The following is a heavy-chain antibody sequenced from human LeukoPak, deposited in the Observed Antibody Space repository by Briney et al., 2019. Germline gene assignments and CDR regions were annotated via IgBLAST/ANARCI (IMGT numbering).Heavy chain of an antibody. J-gene: IGHJ4*02. D-gene: IGHD5-12*01. CDR3: ARGYSGYDPFDY. CDR1: GFTFSSYE. Sequence: GGSLRLSCAVSGFTFSSYEMNWVRQAPGKGLEWVSVLYSGGSAYYADSVEGRFTISRDNSKNTLYLQMNSLRAEDTAVYYCARGYSGYDPFDYWGQGTLVTVSS. CDR2: LYSGGSA. V-gene: IGHV3-66*01.